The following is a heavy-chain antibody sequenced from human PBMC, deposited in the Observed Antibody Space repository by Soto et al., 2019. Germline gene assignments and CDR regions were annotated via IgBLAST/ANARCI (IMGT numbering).Heavy chain of an antibody. CDR1: GGTFSSYA. J-gene: IGHJ3*02. Sequence: QVQLVQSGAEVKKPGSSVKVSCKASGGTFSSYAISWVRQAPGQGLEWMGGIIPIFGTANYAQKFQGRVTITGDEATTTGYMELRRLRSGAKAVYDCARAMTMILLDAFDNWGQGTMVTVSS. V-gene: IGHV1-69*01. CDR3: ARAMTMILLDAFDN. D-gene: IGHD3-22*01. CDR2: IIPIFGTA.